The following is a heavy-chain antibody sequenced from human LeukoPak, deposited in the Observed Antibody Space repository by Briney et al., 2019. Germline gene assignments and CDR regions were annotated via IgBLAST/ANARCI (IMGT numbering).Heavy chain of an antibody. CDR3: AKRSSPYYYGSGSYYYFDY. D-gene: IGHD3-10*01. Sequence: GGSLRLSCAASGFTFSDYYMSWIRQAPGKGLEWVSYISTSGSTIYYADSVKGRFTISRDNSKNTLYLQMNSLRAEDTAVYYCAKRSSPYYYGSGSYYYFDYWGQGTLVTVSS. J-gene: IGHJ4*02. CDR2: ISTSGSTI. CDR1: GFTFSDYY. V-gene: IGHV3-11*01.